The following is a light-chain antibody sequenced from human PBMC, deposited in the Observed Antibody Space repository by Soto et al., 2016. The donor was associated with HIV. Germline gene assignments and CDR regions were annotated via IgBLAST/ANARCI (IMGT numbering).Light chain of an antibody. Sequence: DIQMTQSPSTLSASVGDRVTITCRASQGIRNSLAWYQQKPGKAPKLLLYAASRLESGVPSRFSGSGSGTDYTLTITSLQPEDIATYYCQKYNGVITFGGGTKVEI. CDR2: AAS. CDR3: QKYNGVIT. J-gene: IGKJ4*01. CDR1: QGIRNS. V-gene: IGKV1-NL1*01.